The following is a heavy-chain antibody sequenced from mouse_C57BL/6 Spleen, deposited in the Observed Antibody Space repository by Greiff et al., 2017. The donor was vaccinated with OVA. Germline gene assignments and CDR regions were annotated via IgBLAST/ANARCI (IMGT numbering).Heavy chain of an antibody. Sequence: VQLQQSGAELVRPGASVKLSCTASGFNIKDDYMHWVKQRPEQGLEWIGWIVPENGDTEYASKFQGKATITADTSSNTAYLQLSSLTSEDTAVYYCTTPGAMDYWGQGTSVTVSS. CDR3: TTPGAMDY. J-gene: IGHJ4*01. CDR1: GFNIKDDY. V-gene: IGHV14-4*01. CDR2: IVPENGDT.